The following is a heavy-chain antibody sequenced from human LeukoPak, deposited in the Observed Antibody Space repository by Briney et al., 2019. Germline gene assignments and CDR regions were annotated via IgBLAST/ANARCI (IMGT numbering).Heavy chain of an antibody. D-gene: IGHD2-2*01. CDR2: IIPILGIA. Sequence: ASVKVSCKASGYTFTGYYMHWVRQAPGQGLEWMGRIIPILGIANYAQKFQGRVTITADKSTSTAYMELSSLRSEDTAVYYCARGLGYCSSTSCSPFDYWGQGTLVTVSS. V-gene: IGHV1-69*04. J-gene: IGHJ4*02. CDR3: ARGLGYCSSTSCSPFDY. CDR1: GYTFTGYY.